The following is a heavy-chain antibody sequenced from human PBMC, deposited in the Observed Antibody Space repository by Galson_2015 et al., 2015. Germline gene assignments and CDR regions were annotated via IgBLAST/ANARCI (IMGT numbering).Heavy chain of an antibody. V-gene: IGHV1-69*02. CDR2: IIPILGIA. D-gene: IGHD2-2*01. CDR3: ARGAMMRYCSSTSCSRNGGLDY. J-gene: IGHJ4*02. CDR1: GGTFSSYT. Sequence: SVKVSCKASGGTFSSYTISWVRQAPGQGLEWMGRIIPILGIANYAQKFQGRVTITADESTSTAYMELSSLRSEDTAVYYCARGAMMRYCSSTSCSRNGGLDYWGQGTLVTVSS.